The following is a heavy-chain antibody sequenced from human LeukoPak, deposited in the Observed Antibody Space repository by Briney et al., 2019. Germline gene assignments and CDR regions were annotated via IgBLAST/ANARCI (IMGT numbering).Heavy chain of an antibody. CDR1: GYTFTGYY. J-gene: IGHJ4*02. Sequence: GASVKVSCKASGYTFTGYYMHWVRQAPGQGLEWMGWINPNSGGTNYAQKFQGRVTMTRDTSISTAYMELSRLRSDDTAVYYCARDFSPYAYSYDGSGYGDADYWGQGTLVTVSS. CDR3: ARDFSPYAYSYDGSGYGDADY. D-gene: IGHD3-22*01. CDR2: INPNSGGT. V-gene: IGHV1-2*02.